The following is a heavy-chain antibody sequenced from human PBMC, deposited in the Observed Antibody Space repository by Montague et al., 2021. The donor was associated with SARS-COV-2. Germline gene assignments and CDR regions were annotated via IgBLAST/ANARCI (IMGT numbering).Heavy chain of an antibody. Sequence: CAISGVSVSSTSASWNWIRQSPSKGLEWLGRTYYRSWWRSQYPGSLESRITISGDTSKNQFSLQLNSVTPEDTAVYYCASAFYGDHWAFDVWGQGTMVTVSS. CDR2: TYYRSWWRS. J-gene: IGHJ3*01. D-gene: IGHD3-3*02. V-gene: IGHV6-1*01. CDR1: GVSVSSTSAS. CDR3: ASAFYGDHWAFDV.